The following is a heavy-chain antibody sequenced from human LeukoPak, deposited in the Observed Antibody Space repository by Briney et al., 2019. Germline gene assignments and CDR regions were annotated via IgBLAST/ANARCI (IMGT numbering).Heavy chain of an antibody. CDR1: GFTFSAYE. D-gene: IGHD2-8*01. V-gene: IGHV3-15*01. CDR2: IKSKTDGGTT. CDR3: TTDRGYCTNGVCYLDY. Sequence: GGSLRLSCAASGFTFSAYEMNWVRQAPGKGLEWVGRIKSKTDGGTTDYAAPVKGRFTISRDDSKNTLYLQMNSLKTEDTAVYYCTTDRGYCTNGVCYLDYWGQGTLVTVSS. J-gene: IGHJ4*02.